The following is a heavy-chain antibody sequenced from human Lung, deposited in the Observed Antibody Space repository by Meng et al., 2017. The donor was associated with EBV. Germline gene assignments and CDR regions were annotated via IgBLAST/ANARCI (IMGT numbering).Heavy chain of an antibody. CDR2: IYYSGST. CDR1: GVSISIGCYY. V-gene: IGHV4-31*01. D-gene: IGHD5-18*01. Sequence: GHALIKPHPHFSPSLTVCGVSISIGCYYWSLIRHHTGKSLEWLVFIYYSGSTYYKPSLKSLVSISVDTSNNQFSLKLSSVTAADTAVYYCARAVDTGYFDYWGQGTLVTVSS. J-gene: IGHJ4*02. CDR3: ARAVDTGYFDY.